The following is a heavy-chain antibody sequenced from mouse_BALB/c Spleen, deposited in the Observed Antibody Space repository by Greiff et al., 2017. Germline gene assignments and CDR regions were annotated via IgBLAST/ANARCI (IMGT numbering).Heavy chain of an antibody. V-gene: IGHV5-4*02. CDR3: ARGLNGNPDFDY. CDR2: ISDGGSYT. J-gene: IGHJ2*01. D-gene: IGHD2-1*01. CDR1: GFTFSDYY. Sequence: EVKLVESGGGLVKPGGSLKLSCAASGFTFSDYYMYWVRQTPEKRLEWVATISDGGSYTYYPDSVKGRFTISRDNAKNNLYLQMSSLKSEDTAMYYCARGLNGNPDFDYWGQGTTLTVSA.